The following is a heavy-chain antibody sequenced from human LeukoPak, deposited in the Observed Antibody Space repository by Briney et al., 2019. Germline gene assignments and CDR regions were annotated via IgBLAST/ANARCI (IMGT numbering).Heavy chain of an antibody. Sequence: PGGSLRLSCAASGFTFSSYAMHWVRQAPGKGLEWVAVISYDGSNKYYADSVKGRFTISRDNSKNTLYLQMNSLRAEDTAVYYCARGGYDILTGYYDYWGQGTLVTVS. CDR3: ARGGYDILTGYYDY. CDR2: ISYDGSNK. V-gene: IGHV3-30-3*01. J-gene: IGHJ4*02. D-gene: IGHD3-9*01. CDR1: GFTFSSYA.